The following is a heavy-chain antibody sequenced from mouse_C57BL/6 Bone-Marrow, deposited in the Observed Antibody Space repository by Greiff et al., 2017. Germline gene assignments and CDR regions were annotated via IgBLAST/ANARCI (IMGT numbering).Heavy chain of an antibody. CDR1: GYTFTSYW. Sequence: QVQLKESGAELVRPGSSVKLSCKASGYTFTSYWMHWVKQRPIQGLEWIGNIDPSDSETHYNQKFKDKATLTVDKSSSTAYMQLSSLTSEDSAVYYCARSNYGSSPWYFDVWGTGTTVTVSS. J-gene: IGHJ1*03. CDR3: ARSNYGSSPWYFDV. D-gene: IGHD1-1*01. CDR2: IDPSDSET. V-gene: IGHV1-52*01.